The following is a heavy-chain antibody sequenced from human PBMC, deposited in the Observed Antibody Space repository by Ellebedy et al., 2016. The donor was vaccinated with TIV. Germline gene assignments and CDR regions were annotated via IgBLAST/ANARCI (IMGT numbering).Heavy chain of an antibody. CDR3: ATTLNYGGNCFFDN. D-gene: IGHD4-23*01. CDR2: IKHDGSEK. Sequence: GESLKISCGASGFTFSNSCMNWVRQAPGKGLAWVANIKHDGSEKYYVDSVKGRFTISRDNAKNSVDLQMNTLRAEDTAVYYCATTLNYGGNCFFDNWGQGTLVTVSS. CDR1: GFTFSNSC. J-gene: IGHJ4*02. V-gene: IGHV3-7*01.